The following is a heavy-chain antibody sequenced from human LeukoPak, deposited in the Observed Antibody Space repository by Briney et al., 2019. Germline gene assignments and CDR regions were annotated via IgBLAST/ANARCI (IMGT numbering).Heavy chain of an antibody. CDR2: IKQDGSEK. CDR1: GFTFSSYW. CDR3: ARESNIPVFDY. J-gene: IGHJ4*02. V-gene: IGHV3-7*01. D-gene: IGHD2/OR15-2a*01. Sequence: GGSLRLSCAASGFTFSSYWMSWVRQAPGKGLEWVANIKQDGSEKYYVDSVKGRFTISRDNAKNSLYLQMNSLRAEDTAVYCCARESNIPVFDYWGQGTLVTVSS.